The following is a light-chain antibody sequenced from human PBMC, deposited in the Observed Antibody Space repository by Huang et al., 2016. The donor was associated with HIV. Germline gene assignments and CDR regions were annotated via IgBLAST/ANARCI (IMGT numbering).Light chain of an antibody. CDR3: QQYGSSPPWT. J-gene: IGKJ1*01. CDR2: CAS. Sequence: EVVLTQSPGTLPLSPGERATLSCRASQSVSSSFLTWYQQKPGQAPRLLIYCASSRATGIPDRFSGSGSGTDFTLTISRLEPEDFAVYYCQQYGSSPPWTFGQGTKVEIK. V-gene: IGKV3-20*01. CDR1: QSVSSSF.